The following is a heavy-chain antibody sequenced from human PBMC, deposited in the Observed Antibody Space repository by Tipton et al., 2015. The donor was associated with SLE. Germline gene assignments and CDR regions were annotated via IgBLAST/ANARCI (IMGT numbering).Heavy chain of an antibody. CDR2: MNPSGNT. Sequence: QVQLVQSGPEVKQPGASVKVSCKASGFTLTDYDINWVRQTTPGQGLEWVGWMNPSGNTNYEEKFQGRVTMTRDTSINTAYMELSSLRSEDTAVYFCARETTQTRDGLDVWGQGTTVIVSS. V-gene: IGHV1-8*01. J-gene: IGHJ6*02. CDR1: GFTLTDYD. D-gene: IGHD1-1*01. CDR3: ARETTQTRDGLDV.